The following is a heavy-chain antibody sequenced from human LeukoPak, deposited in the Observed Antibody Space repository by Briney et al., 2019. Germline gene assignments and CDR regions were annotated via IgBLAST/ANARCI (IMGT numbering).Heavy chain of an antibody. CDR2: ISSSDYTI. Sequence: GGSLRLSCAASGFTFSSYSMNWVRQAPGKGLEWVSYISSSDYTIYYADSVKGRFTISRDNAKNSLYLQMNSLRAEDTAVYYCAREDYYDSGSYYPYDTFDIWGQGTMVTVSS. CDR1: GFTFSSYS. J-gene: IGHJ3*02. V-gene: IGHV3-48*04. CDR3: AREDYYDSGSYYPYDTFDI. D-gene: IGHD3-10*01.